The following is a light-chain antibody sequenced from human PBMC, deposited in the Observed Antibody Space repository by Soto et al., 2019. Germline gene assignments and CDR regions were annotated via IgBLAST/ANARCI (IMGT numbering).Light chain of an antibody. V-gene: IGKV3-20*01. J-gene: IGKJ4*01. CDR1: QSVSSSY. CDR2: GAS. Sequence: EIVLTQSPATLSLSPGERATLSCRASQSVSSSYLAWYQQKPGQAPRLLIYGASSRATGIPDRLSGGGSGTDFTLTISRLEPEDFAVYYCQQYGSSPPVTFGGGTKVDIK. CDR3: QQYGSSPPVT.